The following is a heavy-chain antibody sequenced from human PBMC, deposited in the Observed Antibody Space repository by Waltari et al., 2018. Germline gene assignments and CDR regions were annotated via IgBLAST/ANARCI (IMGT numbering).Heavy chain of an antibody. CDR3: ARGAPRERIFGVGLRLVIGRYYFDY. D-gene: IGHD3-3*01. V-gene: IGHV1-18*01. CDR1: GYTFTSYG. J-gene: IGHJ4*02. CDR2: ISAYNGNT. Sequence: QVQLVQSGAEVKKPGASVKVSCKASGYTFTSYGISWVRQAPGQGLEWMGWISAYNGNTNQAQKLQGRVTMTTDTSTSTAYMELRSLRSDDTAVYYCARGAPRERIFGVGLRLVIGRYYFDYWGQGTLVTVSS.